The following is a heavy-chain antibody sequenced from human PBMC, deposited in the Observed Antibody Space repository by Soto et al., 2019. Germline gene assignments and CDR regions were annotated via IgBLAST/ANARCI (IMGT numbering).Heavy chain of an antibody. CDR1: VGSIDSYY. J-gene: IGHJ4*02. CDR3: ARAGSSGWYLEY. V-gene: IGHV4-59*01. CDR2: IDDSGST. D-gene: IGHD6-19*01. Sequence: SETLSLTCTFSVGSIDSYYWTCIRQPPGRGLECIGYIDDSGSTTSSPSLRSRVTMSVDTSKRHFSLRLTSVTAADTGVYYCARAGSSGWYLEYLGQGTLVIVS.